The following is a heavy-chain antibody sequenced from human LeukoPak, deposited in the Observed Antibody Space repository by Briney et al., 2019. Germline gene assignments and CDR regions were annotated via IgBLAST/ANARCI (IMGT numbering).Heavy chain of an antibody. CDR2: ISGSGATT. D-gene: IGHD3-16*01. CDR1: GFTFSSYS. J-gene: IGHJ6*02. V-gene: IGHV3-23*01. CDR3: AKGLWGAYYYGMDV. Sequence: PGGSLRLSCAASGFTFSSYSMNWVRQAPGKGLEWVSVISGSGATTDHADSVMGRLTISRDNSKNTVYLQLDSLRAEDTAVYFCAKGLWGAYYYGMDVWGQGTTVTVSS.